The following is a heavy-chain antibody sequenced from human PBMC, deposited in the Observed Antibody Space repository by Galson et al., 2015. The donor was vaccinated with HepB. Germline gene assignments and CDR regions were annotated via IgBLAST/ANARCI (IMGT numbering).Heavy chain of an antibody. CDR1: GFTFNSYA. D-gene: IGHD3-22*01. V-gene: IGHV3-23*01. Sequence: SLRLSCAASGFTFNSYAMSWVRQAPGKGLEWVSGISGSGGISGSGGDTYYADSVKGRFTISRDNSKNTLYLQMNSLRAEDTAVYYCAKYDDSSGPIKPDYWGQGTLVTVSS. CDR2: ISGSGGISGSGGDT. J-gene: IGHJ4*02. CDR3: AKYDDSSGPIKPDY.